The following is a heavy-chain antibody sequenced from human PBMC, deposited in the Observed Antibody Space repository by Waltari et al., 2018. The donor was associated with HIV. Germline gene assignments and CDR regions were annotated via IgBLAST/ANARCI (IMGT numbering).Heavy chain of an antibody. CDR3: ARNYDFWSGLPGY. Sequence: QVQLLESGGGLVKPGGSLRRSCAASGFTFNDHYMSWIRQAPGKGLEWVSFMSSSGRSIYYADSVKGRFTISRDNAKNSLYLQMTSLRAEDTAVYYCARNYDFWSGLPGYWGQGTLVTVSS. CDR2: MSSSGRSI. CDR1: GFTFNDHY. V-gene: IGHV3-11*01. D-gene: IGHD3-3*01. J-gene: IGHJ4*02.